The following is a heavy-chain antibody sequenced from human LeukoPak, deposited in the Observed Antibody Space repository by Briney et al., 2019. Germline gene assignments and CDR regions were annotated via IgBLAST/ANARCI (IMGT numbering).Heavy chain of an antibody. V-gene: IGHV3-74*01. CDR3: ARGGYGHNMDV. CDR2: IKNAGIDT. D-gene: IGHD3-10*01. CDR1: GFMFSNYY. J-gene: IGHJ6*03. Sequence: GGSLRLSCVGSGFMFSNYYMSWFRQAPGKGLVWVSRIKNAGIDTIYADSVKGRFTVSRDNAKNTVYLQMSSLRAEDTAVYYCARGGYGHNMDVWGEGTTVTASS.